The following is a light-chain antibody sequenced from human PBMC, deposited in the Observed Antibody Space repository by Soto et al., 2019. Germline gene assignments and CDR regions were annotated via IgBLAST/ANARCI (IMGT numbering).Light chain of an antibody. Sequence: QSVLTQPPSVSEAPRQRVTISCSGSSSNIGNNAVNWYQQLPKKAPKLLIFYDDLLASGVSDRFSGSKSGTSASLAISELQSEDDADYFCSAWDDSLHGPVFGGGTQLTVL. CDR1: SSNIGNNA. CDR3: SAWDDSLHGPV. V-gene: IGLV1-36*01. J-gene: IGLJ2*01. CDR2: YDD.